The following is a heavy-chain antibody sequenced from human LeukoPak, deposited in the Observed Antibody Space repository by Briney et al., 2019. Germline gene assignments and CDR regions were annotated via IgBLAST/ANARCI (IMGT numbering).Heavy chain of an antibody. J-gene: IGHJ4*02. CDR2: IHYSGST. Sequence: SETLSLTCTVSGGSISSYYWTWIRQPPGKGLEWIGYIHYSGSTNSNPSLKSRVSISVDTSKNQFFLKLSSVTAADTAVYYCARSGSSGYYYSGEGTMVTVSS. D-gene: IGHD3-22*01. CDR3: ARSGSSGYYY. V-gene: IGHV4-59*01. CDR1: GGSISSYY.